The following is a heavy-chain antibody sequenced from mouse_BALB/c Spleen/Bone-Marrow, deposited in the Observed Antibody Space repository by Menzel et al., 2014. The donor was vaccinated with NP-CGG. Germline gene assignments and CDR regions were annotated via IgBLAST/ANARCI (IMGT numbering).Heavy chain of an antibody. D-gene: IGHD6-5*01. V-gene: IGHV1-4*01. CDR2: IVPSTAYS. J-gene: IGHJ2*01. Sequence: QVQLKESGAELARPGASVTMSCKASGYSFTSYTIHWLKQRPGQGLEWIAYIVPSTAYSNYNQKFKDRATLTADKSSSTASMQLSSLTSEYSAVYYCARHASYAGRSGDLAPWCQGTAPTVS. CDR1: GYSFTSYT. CDR3: ARHASYAGRSGDLAP.